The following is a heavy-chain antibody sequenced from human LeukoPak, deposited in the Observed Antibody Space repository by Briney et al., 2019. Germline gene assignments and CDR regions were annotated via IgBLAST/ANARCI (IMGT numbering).Heavy chain of an antibody. D-gene: IGHD1-26*01. CDR2: ISGGGSST. CDR1: GFTFSSYA. J-gene: IGHJ4*02. Sequence: GGSLRLSCAASGFTFSSYAMSWVRQAPGKGPEWVSAISGGGSSTYYADSVKGRFTISRDNAKNSLYLQMNSLRAEDTAVYYCARVLVDISGSYPFDYWGQGTLVTVSS. V-gene: IGHV3-23*01. CDR3: ARVLVDISGSYPFDY.